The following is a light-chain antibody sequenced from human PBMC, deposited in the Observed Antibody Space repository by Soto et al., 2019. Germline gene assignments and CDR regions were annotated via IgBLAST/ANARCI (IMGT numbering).Light chain of an antibody. V-gene: IGLV2-14*01. CDR2: EVS. CDR1: SSDVGNYKY. J-gene: IGLJ1*01. CDR3: FSYTSSGTYV. Sequence: LAQPASVSGSPGKSITISCTGTSSDVGNYKYVSWYQQHPGKAPKLMIYEVSNRPSGVSNRFSGSKSGNTASLTISGLQAEDETDYYCFSYTSSGTYVFGTGTKVTVL.